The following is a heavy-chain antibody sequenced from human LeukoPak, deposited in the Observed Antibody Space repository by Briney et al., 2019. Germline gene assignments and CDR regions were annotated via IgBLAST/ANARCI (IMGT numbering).Heavy chain of an antibody. CDR3: ARPSIVATVYWFDP. J-gene: IGHJ5*02. CDR2: IYYSGST. V-gene: IGHV4-59*08. Sequence: SETLSLTCTVSGGSISSYYWSWIRQPPGKGLEWIGYIYYSGSTNYNPSLKSRVTISVDTSKNQFSLKLSSVTAADTAVYYCARPSIVATVYWFDPWGQGTLVTVSS. CDR1: GGSISSYY. D-gene: IGHD5-12*01.